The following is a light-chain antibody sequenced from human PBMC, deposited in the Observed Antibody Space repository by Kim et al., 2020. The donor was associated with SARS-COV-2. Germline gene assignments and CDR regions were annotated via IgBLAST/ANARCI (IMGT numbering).Light chain of an antibody. V-gene: IGLV3-1*01. CDR1: KLGDKY. Sequence: VSVSPGQTASITCSGDKLGDKYACWYQQKPGQSPVLVIYQDSKRPSGIPERFSGSNSGNTATLTISGTQAMDEADYYCQAWDSSLRVFGGGTKLTVL. CDR3: QAWDSSLRV. CDR2: QDS. J-gene: IGLJ3*02.